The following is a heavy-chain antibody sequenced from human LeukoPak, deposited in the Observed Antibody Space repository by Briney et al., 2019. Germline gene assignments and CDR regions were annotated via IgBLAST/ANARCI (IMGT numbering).Heavy chain of an antibody. J-gene: IGHJ4*02. CDR2: ISYDGSNK. CDR3: ARERDYDSRGYFDY. V-gene: IGHV3-30*03. D-gene: IGHD3-22*01. Sequence: GGSLRLSCAASGFTFSSYGMHWVRQAPGKGLEWVAVISYDGSNKYYADSVKGRFTISRDNSKNTLYLQMNSLRAEDTAVYYCARERDYDSRGYFDYWGQGTLVTVSS. CDR1: GFTFSSYG.